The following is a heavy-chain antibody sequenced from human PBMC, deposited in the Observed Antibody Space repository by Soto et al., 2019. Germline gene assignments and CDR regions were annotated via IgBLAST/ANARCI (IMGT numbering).Heavy chain of an antibody. CDR1: GFTFSSYG. CDR3: ARVHSCSSTSCYNRAEDSSSWYVGYYGMDV. CDR2: IWYDGSNK. D-gene: IGHD2-2*02. J-gene: IGHJ6*02. V-gene: IGHV3-33*01. Sequence: PGGSLRLSCAASGFTFSSYGMHWVRQAPGKGLGWVAVIWYDGSNKYYADSVKGRFTISRDNSKNTLYLQMNSLRAEDTAVYYCARVHSCSSTSCYNRAEDSSSWYVGYYGMDVWGQGTTVTV.